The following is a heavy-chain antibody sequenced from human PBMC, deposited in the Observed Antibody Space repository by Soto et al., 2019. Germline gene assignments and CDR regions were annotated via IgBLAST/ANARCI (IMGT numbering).Heavy chain of an antibody. CDR2: IKHDGSEK. Sequence: AGSLRLSRSASVYTCRSYRIRRVRQAAGKGLQWVVNIKHDGSEKFYAESVRGRFTVSRDNAKDSLYLEMNSLRAEDTAVYFCARVAYTYGWIYDYWGQGSLVTVSS. CDR1: VYTCRSYR. J-gene: IGHJ4*01. CDR3: ARVAYTYGWIYDY. D-gene: IGHD2-2*02. V-gene: IGHV3-7*01.